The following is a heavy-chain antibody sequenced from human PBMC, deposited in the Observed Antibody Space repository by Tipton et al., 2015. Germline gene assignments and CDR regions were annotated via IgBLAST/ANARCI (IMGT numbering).Heavy chain of an antibody. Sequence: LRLSCAVSAYSISSDYYWGWIRQPPGKGLEWIGSISHSGNTFYNPSLKSRVTISADTSKNQFSLRLSSVTAADTAVYYCACHDYDLLTRDYQTVDYWGQGTRVTVSS. CDR3: ACHDYDLLTRDYQTVDY. CDR2: ISHSGNT. V-gene: IGHV4-38-2*01. J-gene: IGHJ4*02. CDR1: AYSISSDYY. D-gene: IGHD3-9*01.